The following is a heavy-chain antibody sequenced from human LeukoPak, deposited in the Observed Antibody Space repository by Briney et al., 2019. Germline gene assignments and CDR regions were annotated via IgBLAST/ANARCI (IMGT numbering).Heavy chain of an antibody. CDR3: AKALFPWYYDSSGYYNALDY. V-gene: IGHV3-30*18. CDR2: ISYDGSNK. CDR1: GFTFSSYG. J-gene: IGHJ4*02. D-gene: IGHD3-22*01. Sequence: PGGSLRLSCAASGFTFSSYGMHWVRQAPGKGLEWVAVISYDGSNKYYADSVKGRFTISRDNSKNTLYLQMNSLRAEDTAVYSCAKALFPWYYDSSGYYNALDYWGQGTLVTVSS.